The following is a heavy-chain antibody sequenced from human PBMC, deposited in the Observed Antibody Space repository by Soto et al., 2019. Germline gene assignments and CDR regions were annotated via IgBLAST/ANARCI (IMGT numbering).Heavy chain of an antibody. J-gene: IGHJ5*02. CDR2: INAGNGNT. V-gene: IGHV1-3*01. Sequence: QVQLVQSGAEVKKPGASVKVSCKASGYTFTSYAMHWVRQAPGQRLEWMGWINAGNGNTKYSQKFQGTVTITRDTSASTAYMELSSLRSEDTAVYYCARSSRSNWFDPWGQGTLVTVSS. CDR1: GYTFTSYA. CDR3: ARSSRSNWFDP.